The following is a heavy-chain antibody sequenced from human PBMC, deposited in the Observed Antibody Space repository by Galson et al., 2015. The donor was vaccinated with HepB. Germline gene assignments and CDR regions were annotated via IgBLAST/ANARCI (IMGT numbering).Heavy chain of an antibody. V-gene: IGHV3-21*01. D-gene: IGHD6-19*01. CDR1: GFTFSSYG. CDR3: ATLGYSSGRGGYDY. CDR2: ISGASGGT. J-gene: IGHJ4*02. Sequence: SLRLSCAASGFTFSSYGMAWVRQAPGKGLEWVSGISGASGGTHYADSVKGRFTISRDNAKNSLYLQMNSLRAEDTAVYYCATLGYSSGRGGYDYWGQGTLVTVSS.